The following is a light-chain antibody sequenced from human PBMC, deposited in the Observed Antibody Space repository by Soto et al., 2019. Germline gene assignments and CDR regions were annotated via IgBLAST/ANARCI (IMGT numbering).Light chain of an antibody. CDR1: SSDVGRYND. CDR3: CSYTSSTSAV. Sequence: QSALTQPASVSGSPGQSITISCTGTSSDVGRYNDVSWFQQHPGKAPKLMIFEVSTRPSGVSNRFSCSKSGNTASLTISGLQIEDDADYYCCSYTSSTSAVFGGGTKLTVL. CDR2: EVS. J-gene: IGLJ2*01. V-gene: IGLV2-14*01.